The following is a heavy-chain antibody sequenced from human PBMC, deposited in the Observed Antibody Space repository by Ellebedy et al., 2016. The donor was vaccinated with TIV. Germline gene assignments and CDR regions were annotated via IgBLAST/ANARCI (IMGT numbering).Heavy chain of an antibody. Sequence: GESLKISXAASGFTFSGSWMSWIRQAPGKGLEWVSYISNSGSSIYYADSVKGRFTISRDSAKNSLYLQMNSLRADDTAVYFCARFPSAWYFDLWGRGTLVTVSS. J-gene: IGHJ2*01. CDR1: GFTFSGSW. V-gene: IGHV3-11*01. CDR2: ISNSGSSI. CDR3: ARFPSAWYFDL. D-gene: IGHD3-3*01.